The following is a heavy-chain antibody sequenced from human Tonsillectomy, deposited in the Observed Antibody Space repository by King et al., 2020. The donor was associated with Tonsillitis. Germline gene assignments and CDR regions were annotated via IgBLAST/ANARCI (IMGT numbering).Heavy chain of an antibody. J-gene: IGHJ4*02. Sequence: EVQLVESGGGLVKPGGSLRLSCAASGFTFSNAWMSWVRQAPGKGLEWVGRIKSKTDGGTTDYAAPVKGRFTISRDDSKNTLYLQMNSLETEDTAVYYCTTVHASSSWYFVYWGQGTLVTVSS. CDR2: IKSKTDGGTT. D-gene: IGHD6-13*01. CDR3: TTVHASSSWYFVY. V-gene: IGHV3-15*01. CDR1: GFTFSNAW.